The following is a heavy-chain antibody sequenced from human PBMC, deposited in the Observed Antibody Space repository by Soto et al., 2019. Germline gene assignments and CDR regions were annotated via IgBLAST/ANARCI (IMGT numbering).Heavy chain of an antibody. J-gene: IGHJ4*02. Sequence: PGGSLRLSCTASGFTFSSYAMHWVRQAPGKGLEWVAVISYDGSNKYYADSVKGRFTISRDNSKNTLYLQMNSLRAEDTAVYYCAREGPRRYYYDSSGYYLDYWGQGTLVTVSS. CDR2: ISYDGSNK. V-gene: IGHV3-30-3*01. CDR3: AREGPRRYYYDSSGYYLDY. CDR1: GFTFSSYA. D-gene: IGHD3-22*01.